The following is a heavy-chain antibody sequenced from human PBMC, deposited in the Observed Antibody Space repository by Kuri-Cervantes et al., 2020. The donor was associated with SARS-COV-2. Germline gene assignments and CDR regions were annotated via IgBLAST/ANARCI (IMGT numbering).Heavy chain of an antibody. CDR2: IYSGGST. CDR1: GFTVSSNY. Sequence: GESLKISCAASGFTVSSNYMSWVRQAPGKGLEWVSVIYSGGSTYYADSVKGRFTISRDNSKNTLYLHMNSLRAEDTAVYYCAKAGEYCSSTSCGEGYYYYGMDVWGQGTTVTVSS. CDR3: AKAGEYCSSTSCGEGYYYYGMDV. J-gene: IGHJ6*02. D-gene: IGHD2-2*01. V-gene: IGHV3-53*05.